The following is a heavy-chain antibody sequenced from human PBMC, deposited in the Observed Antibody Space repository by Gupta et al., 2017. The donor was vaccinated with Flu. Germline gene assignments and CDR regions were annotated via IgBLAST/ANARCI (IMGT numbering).Heavy chain of an antibody. D-gene: IGHD3-22*01. CDR2: IHYTGST. V-gene: IGHV4-31*02. J-gene: IGHJ4*02. Sequence: YWSWIRQHPGKGLEWIGYIHYTGSTYYNPSLKSRVIISVDTSKNQFSLNLSSVTAADTAVYYCARQTYYYDSGDYSYYFSYWGQGTLVTVSS. CDR1: Y. CDR3: ARQTYYYDSGDYSYYFSY.